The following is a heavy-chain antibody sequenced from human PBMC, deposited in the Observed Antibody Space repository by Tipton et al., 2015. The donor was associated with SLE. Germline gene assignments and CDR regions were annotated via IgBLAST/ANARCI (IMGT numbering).Heavy chain of an antibody. D-gene: IGHD7-27*01. Sequence: LRLSCAVYGGSFSGYYWSWIRQPPGKGLEWIGEINHSGSTNYNPSLKSRVTISVDTSKNRFSLKLGSVTAADTAVYYCARGELGIRTFDYWGQGTLVTVSS. CDR3: ARGELGIRTFDY. V-gene: IGHV4-34*01. CDR2: INHSGST. CDR1: GGSFSGYY. J-gene: IGHJ4*02.